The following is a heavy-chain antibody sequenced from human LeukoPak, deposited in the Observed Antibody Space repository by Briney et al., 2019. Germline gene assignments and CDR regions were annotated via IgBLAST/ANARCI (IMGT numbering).Heavy chain of an antibody. CDR2: MNPNSGNT. CDR1: GYTFTSYD. V-gene: IGHV1-8*01. CDR3: ARGRATMVRGAAPRRYFDL. Sequence: ASVKVSCKASGYTFTSYDINWVRQATGQGLEWMGWMNPNSGNTGYAQKFQGRVTMTRNTSISTAYMELSSLRSEDTAVYYCARGRATMVRGAAPRRYFDLWGRGTLVTVSS. J-gene: IGHJ2*01. D-gene: IGHD3-10*01.